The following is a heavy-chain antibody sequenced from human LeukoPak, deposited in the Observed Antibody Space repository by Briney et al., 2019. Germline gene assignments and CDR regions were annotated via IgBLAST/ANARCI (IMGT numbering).Heavy chain of an antibody. Sequence: PGGSLRLSCAASGFTFSSYAMHWVRQAPGKGLEWVAVISYDGSNKYYADSVKGRFTISRDNSKNTLYLQMNSLRAEDTAVYYCAREGTYWGLGFYYFDYWGQGTLVTVSS. V-gene: IGHV3-30-3*01. CDR1: GFTFSSYA. CDR3: AREGTYWGLGFYYFDY. J-gene: IGHJ4*02. D-gene: IGHD7-27*01. CDR2: ISYDGSNK.